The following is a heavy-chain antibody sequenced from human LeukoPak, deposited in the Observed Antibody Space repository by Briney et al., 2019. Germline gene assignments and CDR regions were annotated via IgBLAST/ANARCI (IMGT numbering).Heavy chain of an antibody. J-gene: IGHJ4*02. CDR1: GGSISSYY. D-gene: IGHD3-10*01. CDR2: IYYSGST. CDR3: ARLRRREYYFDY. Sequence: SETLPLTCTVSGGSISSYYWSWIRQPPGKGLEWIGYIYYSGSTNYNPSLKSRVTISVDTSKNQFSLKLSSVTAADTAVYYCARLRRREYYFDYWGQGTLVTVSS. V-gene: IGHV4-59*01.